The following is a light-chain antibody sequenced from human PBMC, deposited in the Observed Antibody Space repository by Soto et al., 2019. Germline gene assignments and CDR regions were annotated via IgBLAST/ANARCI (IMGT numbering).Light chain of an antibody. CDR2: GAS. V-gene: IGKV3-20*01. Sequence: IMFTQSPGTLSLSPGERATLSCGASQSVTSHYLEGYQQKPGQAPRLLIFGASIRVKGIPDRFSGSGSGTDFTLTISRLEPEDFAVYYCQQYGSSPITFGQGTRLEIK. J-gene: IGKJ5*01. CDR3: QQYGSSPIT. CDR1: QSVTSHY.